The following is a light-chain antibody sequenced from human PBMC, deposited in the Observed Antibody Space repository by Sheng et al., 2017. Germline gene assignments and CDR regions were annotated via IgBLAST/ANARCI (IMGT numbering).Light chain of an antibody. Sequence: AIRMTQSPSSFSASTGDRVTITCRASQGISSYLAWYQQKPGKAPKLLIYAASTLQSGVPSRFSGSGSGTDFTLTISCLQSEDFATYYCQQYYSYPPWTFGQGTEGGN. CDR2: AAS. J-gene: IGKJ1*01. CDR1: QGISSY. V-gene: IGKV1-8*01. CDR3: QQYYSYPPWT.